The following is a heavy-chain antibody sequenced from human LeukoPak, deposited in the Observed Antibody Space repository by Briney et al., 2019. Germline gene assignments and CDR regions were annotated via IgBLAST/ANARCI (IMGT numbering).Heavy chain of an antibody. Sequence: SETLSLTCTVSGGSISNYYWSWIRQTPGKGLEWVGYIHNSGSTKYNPSLKSPVSISVDTSKNQFSLKVNSVTAADTAVYYCARGGGWGNWNDAVDYWGQGTLVTVSS. CDR3: ARGGGWGNWNDAVDY. CDR2: IHNSGST. CDR1: GGSISNYY. D-gene: IGHD1-1*01. V-gene: IGHV4-59*01. J-gene: IGHJ4*02.